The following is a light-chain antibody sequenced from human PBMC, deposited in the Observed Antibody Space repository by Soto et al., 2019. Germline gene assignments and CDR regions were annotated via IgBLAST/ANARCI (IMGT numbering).Light chain of an antibody. J-gene: IGKJ4*01. V-gene: IGKV1-27*01. CDR2: ATS. CDR3: QKYNSAPLT. Sequence: DVQMTQSPSSLSAFVGDRVTITCRASQGIAPYLAWFQQKPGKVPKLLIYATSTLQSGVPSRFSGSGSGTDFTLIICSLQPEDVGTYYCQKYNSAPLTFGGGTKVDIK. CDR1: QGIAPY.